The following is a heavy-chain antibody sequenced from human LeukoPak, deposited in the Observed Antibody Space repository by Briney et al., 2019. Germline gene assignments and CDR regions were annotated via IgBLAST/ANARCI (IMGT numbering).Heavy chain of an antibody. CDR2: ISGSGGST. CDR3: ARGVRDSSSWHPHYYYYGMDV. Sequence: PGGSLRLSCAASGFTFSSYAMSWVRQAPGKGLEWVSAISGSGGSTYYADSVKGRFTISRDNSKNTLYLQMNSLRAEDTAVYYCARGVRDSSSWHPHYYYYGMDVWGQGTTVTVSS. J-gene: IGHJ6*02. V-gene: IGHV3-23*01. CDR1: GFTFSSYA. D-gene: IGHD6-13*01.